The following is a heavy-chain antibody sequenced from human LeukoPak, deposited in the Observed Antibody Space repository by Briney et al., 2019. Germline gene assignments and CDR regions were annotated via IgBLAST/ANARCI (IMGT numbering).Heavy chain of an antibody. Sequence: PSETLSLTCTVSGGSINSRSYYWGWIRQPPGKGLEWIGSVYYGGTTYYNPSLKSRVTISEDTSKNQFSLKLSSVTAADTAVYYCARRATTVTTGYYYYYMDVRGKGTTVTVSS. D-gene: IGHD4-17*01. CDR2: VYYGGTT. CDR3: ARRATTVTTGYYYYYMDV. V-gene: IGHV4-39*01. CDR1: GGSINSRSYY. J-gene: IGHJ6*03.